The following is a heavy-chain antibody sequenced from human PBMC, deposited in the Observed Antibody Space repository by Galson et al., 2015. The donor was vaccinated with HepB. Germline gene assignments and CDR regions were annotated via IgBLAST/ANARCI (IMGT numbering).Heavy chain of an antibody. CDR1: GFTFSSYG. V-gene: IGHV3-33*01. Sequence: SLRLSCAASGFTFSSYGMHWVRQAPGKGLGWVAVIWYDGSNKYYADSVKGRFTISRDNSKNTLYLQMNSLRAEDTAVYYCATGVAAAGYYFDYWGQGTLVTVSS. D-gene: IGHD6-13*01. CDR3: ATGVAAAGYYFDY. J-gene: IGHJ4*02. CDR2: IWYDGSNK.